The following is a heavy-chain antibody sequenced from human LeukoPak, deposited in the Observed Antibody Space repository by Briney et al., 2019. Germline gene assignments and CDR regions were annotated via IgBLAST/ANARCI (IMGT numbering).Heavy chain of an antibody. J-gene: IGHJ4*02. CDR3: AGARSWIQLWLLDY. CDR1: GGSFSGYY. Sequence: SETLSLTCAVYGGSFSGYYWSWIRQSPGKGLEWIGEINHSGSTNYNPSLKSRVTISVDTSKNQFSLKLSSVTAADTAVYYCAGARSWIQLWLLDYWGQGTLVTVSS. D-gene: IGHD5-18*01. V-gene: IGHV4-34*01. CDR2: INHSGST.